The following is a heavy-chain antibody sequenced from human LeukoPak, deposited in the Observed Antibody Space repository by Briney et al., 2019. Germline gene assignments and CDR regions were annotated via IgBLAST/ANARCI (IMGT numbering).Heavy chain of an antibody. J-gene: IGHJ4*02. CDR1: GFAFSSYA. V-gene: IGHV3-23*01. D-gene: IGHD3-10*01. Sequence: GGSLRLSCAATGFAFSSYAVSWVRQAPGKGLEWVSGISGSGGSTYYADSVKGRFTISRDNSKNTLYLQMNSLRTEDTAVYYCAKTPKIRGVSNFDYWGQGTLVTVSS. CDR3: AKTPKIRGVSNFDY. CDR2: ISGSGGST.